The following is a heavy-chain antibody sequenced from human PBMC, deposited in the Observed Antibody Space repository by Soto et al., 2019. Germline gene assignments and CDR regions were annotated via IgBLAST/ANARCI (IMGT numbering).Heavy chain of an antibody. CDR1: GFTFSPYD. Sequence: EVQLVESGGGLVQPGGSLRLSCAASGFTFSPYDMNWVRQAPGKGLEWVSHITGSGSAIYYADSVKGRFTISRDNAKNSLYLQMNSLRAEDTAVYYCARCGWVQSCQFDFWGQGTLVTVSS. CDR3: ARCGWVQSCQFDF. CDR2: ITGSGSAI. V-gene: IGHV3-48*03. D-gene: IGHD5-18*01. J-gene: IGHJ4*02.